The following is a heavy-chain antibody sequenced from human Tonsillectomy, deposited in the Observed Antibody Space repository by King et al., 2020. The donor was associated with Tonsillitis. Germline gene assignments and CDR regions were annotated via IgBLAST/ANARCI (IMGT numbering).Heavy chain of an antibody. J-gene: IGHJ3*01. CDR2: ISRSSSYI. V-gene: IGHV3-21*01. D-gene: IGHD2-2*02. CDR3: AKASVKGYCSSTGGNTGSAFDV. CDR1: GFTFSSYS. Sequence: VQLVESGGGLVKPGGSLRLSCAASGFTFSSYSMNWVRQAPGKGLEWVSSISRSSSYIYYADSVKGRFTISRDNAKNSLYLQMNSLRAEDTAVYYCAKASVKGYCSSTGGNTGSAFDVGGQGTMVTVSS.